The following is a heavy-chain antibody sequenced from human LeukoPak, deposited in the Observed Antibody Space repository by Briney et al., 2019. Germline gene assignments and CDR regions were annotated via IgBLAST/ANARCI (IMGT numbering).Heavy chain of an antibody. CDR2: IDYSGST. CDR3: ARTLYSGSYFRGGHIDY. CDR1: GGSISSGGYY. D-gene: IGHD1-26*01. J-gene: IGHJ4*02. V-gene: IGHV4-31*03. Sequence: SETLSLTCTVSGGSISSGGYYWSWIRQHPGKGLEWIGYIDYSGSTYYNPSLKSRVTISVDTSKNQFSLKLSSVTAADTAVYYCARTLYSGSYFRGGHIDYWGPGTLVTVSS.